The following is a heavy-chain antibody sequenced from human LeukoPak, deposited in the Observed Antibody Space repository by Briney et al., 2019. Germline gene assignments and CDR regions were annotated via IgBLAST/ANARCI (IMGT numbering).Heavy chain of an antibody. D-gene: IGHD6-25*01. CDR3: ARDGGRKEDY. CDR1: GGSLDPYY. CDR2: IYTTGST. Sequence: PSETLSLTCSVSGGSLDPYYWSWIRQPPGKGLEWIGHIYTTGSTNYNPSLKSRVTISLDTSKNQFSLKLSSVTAADTAVYYCARDGGRKEDYWGQGTLVTVSS. V-gene: IGHV4-4*08. J-gene: IGHJ4*02.